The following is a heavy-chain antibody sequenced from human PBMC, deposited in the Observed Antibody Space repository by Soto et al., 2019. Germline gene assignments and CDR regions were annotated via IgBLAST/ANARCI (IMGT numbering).Heavy chain of an antibody. CDR2: IWFDGTNI. V-gene: IGHV3-33*01. D-gene: IGHD2-21*02. CDR3: ARNLGDFVRSYYYGLDV. J-gene: IGHJ6*02. Sequence: QVQLVESGGGVVQPGRSLRLSCAASGFTFCTYGMHWVRQAPGKGLEWVAVIWFDGTNIYYADSVKGRFTISRDNSKNTLNLQMNGLRADDTAVYYCARNLGDFVRSYYYGLDVWGQGTTVTVSS. CDR1: GFTFCTYG.